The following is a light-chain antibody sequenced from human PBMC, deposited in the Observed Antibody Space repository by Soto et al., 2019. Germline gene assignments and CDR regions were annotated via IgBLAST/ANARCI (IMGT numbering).Light chain of an antibody. CDR2: EVS. CDR3: SSYAGSNNLYV. J-gene: IGLJ1*01. CDR1: SSDIGVYNY. Sequence: SALTQPPSASGSPGKSVTISCTGTSSDIGVYNYVSWYQQHPGKAPKLMIYEVSKRPSGVPDRFSGSKSGNTASLTVSGLQAEDEADYYCSSYAGSNNLYVFGTGTKVTVL. V-gene: IGLV2-8*01.